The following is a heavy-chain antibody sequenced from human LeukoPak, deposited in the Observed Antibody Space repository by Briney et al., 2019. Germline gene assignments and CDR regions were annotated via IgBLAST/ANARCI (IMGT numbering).Heavy chain of an antibody. CDR2: IYYSGST. J-gene: IGHJ3*02. CDR3: ARVTLAAAGEGTDI. V-gene: IGHV4-39*07. D-gene: IGHD6-13*01. Sequence: SETLSLTCTVSGGSISSSSYYWGWIRQPPGKGLEWIGSIYYSGSTYYNPSLKSRVTISVDTSKNQFSLKLSSVTAADTAVYYCARVTLAAAGEGTDIWGQGTMVTVSS. CDR1: GGSISSSSYY.